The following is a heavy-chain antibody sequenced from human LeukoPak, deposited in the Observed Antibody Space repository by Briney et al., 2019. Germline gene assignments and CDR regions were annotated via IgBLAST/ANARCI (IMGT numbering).Heavy chain of an antibody. CDR3: SKAPLVSCTGALCYQLDV. V-gene: IGHV3-23*01. Sequence: GGSLRLSCAASGFTFSNYALGWVRQAPGKGLEWVSADSARDSSKYYADSVKGRFTIFRDNSMNRLYLQMNNLRADDTAVYYCSKAPLVSCTGALCYQLDVWGKGTTVTVSS. CDR2: DSARDSSK. J-gene: IGHJ6*04. D-gene: IGHD2-8*02. CDR1: GFTFSNYA.